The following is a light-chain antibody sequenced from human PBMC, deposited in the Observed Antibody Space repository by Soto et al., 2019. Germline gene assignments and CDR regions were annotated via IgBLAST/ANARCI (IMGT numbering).Light chain of an antibody. Sequence: EIVLTQSPATLSLSPGERATLSCRASQSVSRFLTWYQQKSGQAPRLLIYDASNRATDIPPRFSGSGSGTDFTLTISSLEPEDFVVYYCQQRSNWPYTFGQGTKLEIK. J-gene: IGKJ2*01. CDR1: QSVSRF. CDR3: QQRSNWPYT. CDR2: DAS. V-gene: IGKV3-11*01.